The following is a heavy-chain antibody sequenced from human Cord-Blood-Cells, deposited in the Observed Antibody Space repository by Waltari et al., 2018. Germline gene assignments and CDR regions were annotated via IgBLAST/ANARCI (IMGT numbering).Heavy chain of an antibody. CDR2: IYYSGST. CDR1: GGSISSSSSY. Sequence: QLQLQESGPGLVKPSATLSLTCTVSGGSISSSSSYWGWLRQPPGKGLEWIGSIYYSGSTYYNPSLKSRVTISVDTSKNQFSLKLSSVTAADTAVYYCGGGIFGVVDYWGQGTLVTVSS. J-gene: IGHJ4*02. D-gene: IGHD3-3*01. V-gene: IGHV4-39*01. CDR3: GGGIFGVVDY.